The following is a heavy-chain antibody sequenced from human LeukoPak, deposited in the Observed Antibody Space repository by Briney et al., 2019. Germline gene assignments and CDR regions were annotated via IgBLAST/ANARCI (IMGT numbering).Heavy chain of an antibody. D-gene: IGHD4-4*01. CDR3: ASHPALQAYGMDV. V-gene: IGHV3-53*01. CDR2: IHSDGSR. J-gene: IGHJ6*02. Sequence: GGSLRLSCAASGFTVSGNYMNWVRQAPGKGLEWVSVIHSDGSRYYADSVKGRFTISRDNSKNTLYLQMNSLRAEDTAVYYCASHPALQAYGMDVWGQGTTVTVSS. CDR1: GFTVSGNY.